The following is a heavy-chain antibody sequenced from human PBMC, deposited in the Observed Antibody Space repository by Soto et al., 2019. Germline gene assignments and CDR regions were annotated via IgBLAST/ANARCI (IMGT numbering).Heavy chain of an antibody. CDR3: ARGIAVAGTEYDAFDI. V-gene: IGHV1-18*01. J-gene: IGHJ3*02. Sequence: ASVKVSCKASGGTFSSYTISWVRQAPGQGLEWMGWISANHGITNYAQKLQGRVTMTTDKSTSTAYMELRSLRSDDTAVYYCARGIAVAGTEYDAFDIWGQGTMVTVSS. CDR2: ISANHGIT. D-gene: IGHD6-19*01. CDR1: GGTFSSYT.